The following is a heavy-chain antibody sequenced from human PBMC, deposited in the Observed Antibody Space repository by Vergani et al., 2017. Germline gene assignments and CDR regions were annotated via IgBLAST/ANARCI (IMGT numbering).Heavy chain of an antibody. CDR2: IYYSGST. CDR1: GGSISSSSYY. Sequence: QVQLQESGPGLVKPSETLSLTCTVSGGSISSSSYYWGWIRQPPGKGLEWIGSIYYSGSTYYNPSLKSRVTISVDTSKNQFSLKLSSVTAADTAVYYCARVPRFLEWFDYWGQGTLVTVSS. J-gene: IGHJ5*01. D-gene: IGHD3-3*01. V-gene: IGHV4-39*07. CDR3: ARVPRFLEWFDY.